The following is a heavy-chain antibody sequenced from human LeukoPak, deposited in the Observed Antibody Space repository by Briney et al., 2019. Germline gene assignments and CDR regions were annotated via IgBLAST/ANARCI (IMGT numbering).Heavy chain of an antibody. J-gene: IGHJ3*02. Sequence: ASVKVSYKASGYTFTSYDINWVRQATGQGLEWMGWMNPNSGNTGYAQKFQGRVTITRNTSISTAYMELSSLRSEDTAVYYCARVISSGWEDYAFDIWGQGAMVTVSS. CDR2: MNPNSGNT. CDR3: ARVISSGWEDYAFDI. V-gene: IGHV1-8*03. CDR1: GYTFTSYD. D-gene: IGHD6-19*01.